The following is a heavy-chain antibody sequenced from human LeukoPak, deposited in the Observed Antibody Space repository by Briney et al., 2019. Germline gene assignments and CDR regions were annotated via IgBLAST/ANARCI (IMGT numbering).Heavy chain of an antibody. CDR3: ARDRNTMIVVSDAFDI. D-gene: IGHD3-22*01. CDR1: EYTFTNYD. CDR2: MNPNSGNT. Sequence: ASVKVSCKASEYTFTNYDIHWVRQATGQGLEWMGWMNPNSGNTNYAQKFQGRVTMTTDTSTSTAYMELRSLRSDDTAVYYCARDRNTMIVVSDAFDIWGQGTMVTVSS. J-gene: IGHJ3*02. V-gene: IGHV1-8*01.